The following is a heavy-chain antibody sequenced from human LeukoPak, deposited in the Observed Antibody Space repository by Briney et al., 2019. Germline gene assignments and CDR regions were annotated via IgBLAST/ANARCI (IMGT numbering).Heavy chain of an antibody. J-gene: IGHJ6*02. D-gene: IGHD4-11*01. CDR2: ISYDGSNK. CDR3: AKSADDYSNYVGPGGYYYYCGMDV. Sequence: PGGSLRLSCAASGFTFSSYGMHWVRQAPGKGLEWVAVISYDGSNKYYADSVKGRLTISRDNSKNTLYLQMNSLRAEDTAVYYCAKSADDYSNYVGPGGYYYYCGMDVWGQGTTVTVSS. V-gene: IGHV3-30*18. CDR1: GFTFSSYG.